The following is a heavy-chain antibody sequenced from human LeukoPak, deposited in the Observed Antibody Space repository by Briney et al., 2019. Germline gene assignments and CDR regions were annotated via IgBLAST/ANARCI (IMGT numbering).Heavy chain of an antibody. J-gene: IGHJ4*02. V-gene: IGHV3-74*01. CDR1: GFTFSSYW. Sequence: QPGRSLRLSCAASGFTFSSYWMHWVRQAPGKGLVWVSRINSDGSSTSYADSVKGRFTISRDNAKNTLYLQMNSLRAEDTAVYYCAHAPLWFGEAGWGQGTLVTVSS. CDR2: INSDGSST. CDR3: AHAPLWFGEAG. D-gene: IGHD3-10*01.